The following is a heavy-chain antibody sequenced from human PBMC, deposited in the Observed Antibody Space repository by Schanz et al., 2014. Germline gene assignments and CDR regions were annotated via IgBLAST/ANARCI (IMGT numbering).Heavy chain of an antibody. V-gene: IGHV4-59*08. CDR3: ATQAYYYDTSIFQY. CDR1: GGSISSSYY. Sequence: QVQLQESGPGLVKPSETLSLTCTVSGGSISSSYYWSWIRQPPGKGLEWIGYIYYRGSTNYNPSHKGHVPIPVDTPKTNFSLRVSFGTAADTAVYYCATQAYYYDTSIFQYWGQGTLVTVSS. CDR2: IYYRGST. D-gene: IGHD3-22*01. J-gene: IGHJ1*01.